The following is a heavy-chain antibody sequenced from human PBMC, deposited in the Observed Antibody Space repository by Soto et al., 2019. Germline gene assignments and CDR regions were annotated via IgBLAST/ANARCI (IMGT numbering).Heavy chain of an antibody. D-gene: IGHD1-26*01. J-gene: IGHJ4*02. CDR1: GGTFSSYA. V-gene: IGHV1-69*05. CDR2: IIPIFGTA. CDR3: ARGRIYSGSLYGPRGNDLDY. Sequence: PVKVTWEESGGTFSSYAISWVQQANEQGLEWMGGIIPIFGTANYAQKFKGRVTITRDTSASTAFMELSSLTSEDAAVYYCARGRIYSGSLYGPRGNDLDYLGQGTLVP.